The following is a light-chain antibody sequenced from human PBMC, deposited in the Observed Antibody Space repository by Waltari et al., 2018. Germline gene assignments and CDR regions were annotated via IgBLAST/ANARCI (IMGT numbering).Light chain of an antibody. CDR3: QQYGSSPGVT. CDR1: QSVSSSY. CDR2: GAS. V-gene: IGKV3-20*01. Sequence: EIVLTQSPGTLSLSPGERATLSCRASQSVSSSYLAWYQQKPGQAPRPLIYGASSRATGIPDRFSGSGSGTDFTLTISRLGPEDFAVYYCQQYGSSPGVTFGPGTKVDIK. J-gene: IGKJ3*01.